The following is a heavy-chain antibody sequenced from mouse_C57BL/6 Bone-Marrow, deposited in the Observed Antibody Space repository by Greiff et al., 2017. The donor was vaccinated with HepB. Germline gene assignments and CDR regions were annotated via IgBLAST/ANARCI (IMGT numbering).Heavy chain of an antibody. D-gene: IGHD1-1*01. CDR3: ARSTVVASYWYFDV. V-gene: IGHV7-3*01. CDR1: GFTFTDYY. Sequence: EVKLVESGGGLVQPGGSLSLSCAASGFTFTDYYMSWVRQPPGKALEWLGFIRNKANGYTTEYSASVKGRFTISRDNSQSILYLQMNALRAEDSATYYCARSTVVASYWYFDVWGTGTTVTVSS. J-gene: IGHJ1*03. CDR2: IRNKANGYTT.